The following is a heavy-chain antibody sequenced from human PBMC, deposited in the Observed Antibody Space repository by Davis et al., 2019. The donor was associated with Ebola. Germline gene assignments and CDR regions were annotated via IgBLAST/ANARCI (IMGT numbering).Heavy chain of an antibody. CDR2: IIPIFGTA. CDR3: AREPLITMIVVEYNYFDY. CDR1: GGTFSSYA. J-gene: IGHJ4*02. Sequence: SVKVSCKASGGTFSSYAISWVRQAPGQGLEWMGGIIPIFGTANYAQKFQGRVTITADESTSTAYMELSSLRSEDTAVYYCAREPLITMIVVEYNYFDYWGQGTLVTVSS. V-gene: IGHV1-69*13. D-gene: IGHD3-22*01.